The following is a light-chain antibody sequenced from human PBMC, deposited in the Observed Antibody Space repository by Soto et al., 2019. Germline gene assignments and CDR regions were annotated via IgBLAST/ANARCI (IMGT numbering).Light chain of an antibody. CDR1: QGISSW. CDR2: AAS. J-gene: IGKJ4*01. V-gene: IGKV1-12*01. CDR3: QQADSFPLT. Sequence: DIQMAQSPCSVSASVVDRVTITFLASPCMXIXLASQGISSWLAWYQQKPGKAHKLMIYAASSLESGVPSRFSGSGSGTDFTLTINSLQPEDFATYYCQQADSFPLTFGGGNKVDI.